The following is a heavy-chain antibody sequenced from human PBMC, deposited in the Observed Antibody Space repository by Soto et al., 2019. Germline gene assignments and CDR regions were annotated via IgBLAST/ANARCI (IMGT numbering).Heavy chain of an antibody. D-gene: IGHD2-21*02. CDR1: GFTLRNYE. CDR2: ISGSNNNI. Sequence: PGRSLRLSCAASGFTLRNYEMNWVRQAPGKGLEWISKISGSNNNIYYADSVRGRFTISTDNAKNSLYLQMNSLRAEDTAIYYCASERLCGADCYFFDNWGQGTEVTVS. V-gene: IGHV3-48*03. J-gene: IGHJ4*02. CDR3: ASERLCGADCYFFDN.